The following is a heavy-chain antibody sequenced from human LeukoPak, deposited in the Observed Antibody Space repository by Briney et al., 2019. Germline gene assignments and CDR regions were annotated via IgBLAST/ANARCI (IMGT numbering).Heavy chain of an antibody. J-gene: IGHJ4*02. CDR1: GGSFSGYY. D-gene: IGHD3-10*01. CDR2: INHSGST. Sequence: SETLSLTCAVYGGSFSGYYWSWIRQPPGKGLEWIGEINHSGSTNYNPSLKSRVTISVDTSKNQFSLKLCSVTAADTAVYNCARGRGVLLWFGELLTSRAFDYWGQGTLVTVSS. V-gene: IGHV4-34*01. CDR3: ARGRGVLLWFGELLTSRAFDY.